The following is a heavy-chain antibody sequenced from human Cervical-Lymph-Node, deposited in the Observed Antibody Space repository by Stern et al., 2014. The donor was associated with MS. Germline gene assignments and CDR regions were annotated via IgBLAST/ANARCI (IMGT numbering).Heavy chain of an antibody. Sequence: QVHLQESGPGLVRPSQTLSLTCTVSGASLSDGAYYWSWVRQPAGRGLEWIGRISYSGGANYSPSLRVRVTMSLDTSNNQMSLQMPSVTAADTAFYYCVRGPRRVLETTTGCWFDPWGQGTLVTVSS. CDR3: VRGPRRVLETTTGCWFDP. CDR2: ISYSGGA. D-gene: IGHD1-1*01. V-gene: IGHV4-61*02. CDR1: GASLSDGAYY. J-gene: IGHJ5*02.